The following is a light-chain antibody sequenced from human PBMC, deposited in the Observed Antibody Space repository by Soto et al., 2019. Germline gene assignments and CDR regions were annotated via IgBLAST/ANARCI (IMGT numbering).Light chain of an antibody. J-gene: IGKJ1*01. Sequence: EIGVTQSPGTLSLSPGERATLSCRASQSVSSNYLAWYQQKPGQAPRPLIYGASSRATGIPDRFSGSGAGTDFTLTISRLESEDFAVYYCQQYGSPPWTFGHGTKVEIK. CDR2: GAS. CDR3: QQYGSPPWT. V-gene: IGKV3-20*01. CDR1: QSVSSNY.